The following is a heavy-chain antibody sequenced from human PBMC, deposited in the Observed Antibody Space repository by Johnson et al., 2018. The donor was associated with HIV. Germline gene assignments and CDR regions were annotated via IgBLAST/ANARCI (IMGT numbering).Heavy chain of an antibody. J-gene: IGHJ3*02. CDR2: IGTAGDT. D-gene: IGHD6-13*01. CDR1: GFTFSSYD. Sequence: QLVESGGGLVQPGGSLRLSCAASGFTFSSYDMHWVRQATGKGLEWVSAIGTAGDTYYPGSVKGRFTISRENAKNTLYLQMNSLRAEDTAVYYCATDVAAAGQWVAFDIWGQGTMVTVSS. V-gene: IGHV3-13*01. CDR3: ATDVAAAGQWVAFDI.